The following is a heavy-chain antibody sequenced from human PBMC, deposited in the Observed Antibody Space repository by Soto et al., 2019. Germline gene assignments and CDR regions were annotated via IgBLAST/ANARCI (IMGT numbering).Heavy chain of an antibody. CDR1: GFTFSSHG. CDR2: ISYDGSNK. V-gene: IGHV3-30*03. Sequence: QVQLVESGGGVVQPGRSLRLSCAASGFTFSSHGMHWVRQAPGKGLEWVAVISYDGSNKYYADSVKGRFTTSRNNSKNTLYLQMNSLRTEETAVYYCAVTTGSGVFHPWGQGTLDTVSS. D-gene: IGHD3-10*01. CDR3: AVTTGSGVFHP. J-gene: IGHJ5*02.